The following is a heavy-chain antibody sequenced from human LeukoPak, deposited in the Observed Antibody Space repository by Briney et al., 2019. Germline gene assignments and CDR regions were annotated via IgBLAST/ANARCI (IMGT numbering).Heavy chain of an antibody. Sequence: GGSLRLSCAASGFTFSSSAVSWVRQAPGKGLEWVSGISNSGGNTYYADSVKGRFTISRDNSKNTLYLQMNSLRAEDTAVYYCAKRRVSGSSSNFDYWGQGTLVTVSS. D-gene: IGHD6-6*01. V-gene: IGHV3-23*01. CDR3: AKRRVSGSSSNFDY. J-gene: IGHJ4*02. CDR2: ISNSGGNT. CDR1: GFTFSSSA.